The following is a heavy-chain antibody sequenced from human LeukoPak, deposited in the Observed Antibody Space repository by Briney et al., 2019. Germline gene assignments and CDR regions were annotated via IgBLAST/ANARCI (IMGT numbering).Heavy chain of an antibody. CDR1: GFTASSNY. J-gene: IGHJ4*02. CDR2: IYSGGST. V-gene: IGHV3-53*01. CDR3: ARVLGIGQYYFDY. Sequence: PGGSLRLSCAASGFTASSNYMSWVRQAPGKGLEWVSVIYSGGSTYYADSVKGRFTISRDNSKNTLYLQMNSLRAEDTAVYYCARVLGIGQYYFDYWGQGTLVTVSS. D-gene: IGHD7-27*01.